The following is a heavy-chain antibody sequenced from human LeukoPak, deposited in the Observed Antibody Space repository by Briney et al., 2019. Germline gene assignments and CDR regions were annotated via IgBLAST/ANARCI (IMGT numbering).Heavy chain of an antibody. V-gene: IGHV4-4*02. J-gene: IGHJ5*02. CDR1: GVSISSSNW. D-gene: IGHD6-19*01. CDR2: IYHSGST. Sequence: SGTLSLTCAVSGVSISSSNWWSRVRQPPGKGLEWIGEIYHSGSTNYNPSLKSRVTISVDKSKNQFSLKLSSVTAADTAVYYCARAVAGSYNWFDPWGQGTLVTVSS. CDR3: ARAVAGSYNWFDP.